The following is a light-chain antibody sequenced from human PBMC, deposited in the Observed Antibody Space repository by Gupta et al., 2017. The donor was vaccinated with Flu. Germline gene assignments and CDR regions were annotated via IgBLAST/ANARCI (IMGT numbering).Light chain of an antibody. CDR2: STS. V-gene: IGLV7-43*01. CDR3: RLDYDGVRV. CDR1: TGGVTRGYF. J-gene: IGLJ3*02. Sequence: GTVTPICAASTGGVTRGYFPNWFQQKPGHEHRALIYSTSNKPASTPARFSGCRVGAKAALTLSGGQTGDEDEYYCRLDYDGVRVFGGGTKLTVL.